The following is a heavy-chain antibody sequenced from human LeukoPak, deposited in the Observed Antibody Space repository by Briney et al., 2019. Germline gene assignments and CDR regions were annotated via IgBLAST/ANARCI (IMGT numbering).Heavy chain of an antibody. Sequence: GGSLRLSCAASGFTFTNYGMHWVRQAPGKGLEWVAVIWYDGSIKYYADSVKGRFTISRDNSKNTLYLQLNSLRAEDTAVYYCARSYYYDSSHTVDYWGQGTLVTVSS. CDR2: IWYDGSIK. CDR3: ARSYYYDSSHTVDY. D-gene: IGHD3-22*01. CDR1: GFTFTNYG. J-gene: IGHJ4*02. V-gene: IGHV3-33*01.